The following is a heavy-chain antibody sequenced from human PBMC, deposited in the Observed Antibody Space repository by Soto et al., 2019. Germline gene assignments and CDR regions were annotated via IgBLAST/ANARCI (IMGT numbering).Heavy chain of an antibody. J-gene: IGHJ6*02. CDR1: GGTFSSYA. CDR3: ASDIVVVPEPYYYYGMDV. V-gene: IGHV1-69*01. Sequence: QVQLLQSGAEVQKPGSSVKVSCKASGGTFSSYAISWLRQAPGQGLEWMGGIIPIFGTANYAQKIQGRVTITADESTSTAYMELSSLRSEDTAVYYCASDIVVVPEPYYYYGMDVWGQGTTVTVSS. CDR2: IIPIFGTA. D-gene: IGHD2-2*01.